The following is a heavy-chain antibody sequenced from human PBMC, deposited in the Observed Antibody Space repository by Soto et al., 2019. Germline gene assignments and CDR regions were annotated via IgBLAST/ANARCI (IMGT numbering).Heavy chain of an antibody. V-gene: IGHV1-18*01. CDR3: ARISSSSGWYERLGTYFDY. J-gene: IGHJ4*02. D-gene: IGHD6-19*01. CDR1: GYTFTSYG. Sequence: QVQLVQSGAEVKKPAASVKVSCKASGYTFTSYGISWVRQAPGQGLEWMGWISDYNGNTNYAQKLQGRVTMTADTSTSTAYMELSSLRSDDTAVYYGARISSSSGWYERLGTYFDYWGQGTLVTVSS. CDR2: ISDYNGNT.